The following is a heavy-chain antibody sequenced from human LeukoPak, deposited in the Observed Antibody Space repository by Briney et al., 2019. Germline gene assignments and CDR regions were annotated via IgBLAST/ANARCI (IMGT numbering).Heavy chain of an antibody. Sequence: GASVKVSCKASGYTFTSYDINWVRQATGQGLEWMGWMNPNSGNTGYAQKFQGRVTITRNTSISTAYMELSSLRSEDTAVYYCASYLLTIFGVVRAFDIWGQGTMVTLSS. D-gene: IGHD3-3*01. V-gene: IGHV1-8*03. CDR1: GYTFTSYD. CDR3: ASYLLTIFGVVRAFDI. J-gene: IGHJ3*02. CDR2: MNPNSGNT.